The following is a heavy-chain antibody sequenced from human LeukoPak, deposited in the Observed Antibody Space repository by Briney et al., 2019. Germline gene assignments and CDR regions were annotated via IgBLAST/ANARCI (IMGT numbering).Heavy chain of an antibody. CDR3: ARHPQYYYYYMDV. J-gene: IGHJ6*03. CDR2: IYYSGST. Sequence: PSETLSLTCTVSGGSISSRSYYWGWIRQPPGKGLEWIGNIYYSGSTYYNPSLKSRVTISVDTSKNQFSLKLNSVTAADTAVYYCARHPQYYYYYMDVWGKGTTVTVSS. CDR1: GGSISSRSYY. V-gene: IGHV4-39*01.